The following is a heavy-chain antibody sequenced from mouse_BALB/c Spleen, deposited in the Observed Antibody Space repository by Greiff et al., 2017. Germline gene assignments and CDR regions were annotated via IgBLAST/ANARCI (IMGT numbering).Heavy chain of an antibody. V-gene: IGHV3-8*02. CDR1: GDSITSGY. D-gene: IGHD1-1*01. Sequence: EVHLVESGPSLVKPSQTLSLTCSVTGDSITSGYWNWIRKFPGNKLEYMGYISYSGSTYYNPSLKSRISITRDTSKNQYYLQLNSVTTEDTATYYCARGVVAEEDAMDYWGQGTSVTVSS. CDR2: ISYSGST. CDR3: ARGVVAEEDAMDY. J-gene: IGHJ4*01.